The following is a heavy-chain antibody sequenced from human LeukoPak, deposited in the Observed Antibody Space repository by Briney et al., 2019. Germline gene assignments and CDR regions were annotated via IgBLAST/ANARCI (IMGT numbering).Heavy chain of an antibody. D-gene: IGHD4/OR15-4a*01. CDR3: ARKVRPDYSRFDY. V-gene: IGHV4-39*01. CDR1: GGSISSRRYY. CDR2: MYYSGNT. Sequence: PSETLSLTCTVSGGSISSRRYYWGWIRQPPGKGLEWIGSMYYSGNTYYNPSLKSRVTISVDTSKNQFSLKLSSVTAADTAVYYCARKVRPDYSRFDYWGQGTLVTVSS. J-gene: IGHJ4*02.